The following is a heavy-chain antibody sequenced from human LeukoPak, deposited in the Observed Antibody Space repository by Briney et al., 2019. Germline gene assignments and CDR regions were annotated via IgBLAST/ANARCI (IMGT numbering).Heavy chain of an antibody. Sequence: GGSLRLSCAASGFTFSSYGMHWVRQAPGKGLEWVAFIRYDGSNKYYAGSVKGRFTISRDNSKNTLYLQMNSLRAEDTAVYYCARDAAILRYSNCWFDYWGQGTLVTVSS. CDR1: GFTFSSYG. J-gene: IGHJ4*02. V-gene: IGHV3-30*02. CDR3: ARDAAILRYSNCWFDY. CDR2: IRYDGSNK. D-gene: IGHD4-11*01.